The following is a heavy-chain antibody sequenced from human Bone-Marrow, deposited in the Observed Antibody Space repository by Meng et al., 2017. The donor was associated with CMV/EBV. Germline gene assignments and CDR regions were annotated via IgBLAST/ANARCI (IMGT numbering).Heavy chain of an antibody. CDR2: IYWNDDK. CDR3: AHRPGYDFWSSYREGFQH. J-gene: IGHJ1*01. V-gene: IGHV2-5*01. Sequence: SSRGVGVGWIRQPKGKALEWITLIYWNDDKRCSTSMKSRLTITKDTSKNRVVLTMTNMDPVDTATYYYAHRPGYDFWSSYREGFQHWGQGTLVTVSS. CDR1: SSRGVG. D-gene: IGHD3-3*01.